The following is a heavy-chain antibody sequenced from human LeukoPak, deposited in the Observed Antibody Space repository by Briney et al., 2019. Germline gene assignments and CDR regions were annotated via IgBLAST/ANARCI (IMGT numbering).Heavy chain of an antibody. CDR1: GGSIRSSSYY. CDR3: VRKGDGYNSGYFDL. Sequence: SETLSLTCTVSGGSIRSSSYYWGWIRQPPGKGLEWIGSIFYSGSTYYNPSLKSRVTISVDTSKNQFSLKLSSVTATDTAVYYCVRKGDGYNSGYFDLWGRGTLVTVSS. D-gene: IGHD5-24*01. J-gene: IGHJ2*01. V-gene: IGHV4-39*01. CDR2: IFYSGST.